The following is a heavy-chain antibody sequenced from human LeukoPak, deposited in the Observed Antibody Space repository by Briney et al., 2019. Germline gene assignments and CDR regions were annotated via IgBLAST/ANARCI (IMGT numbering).Heavy chain of an antibody. Sequence: WGSLRLSCAASGFTFSSYAMSWVRQAPGKGLEWVSAISGSGGSTYYADSVKGRFTISRDNSKNTLYLQMNSLRAEDTAVYYCAKEGRGWYCYDSSGPDYWGQGTLVTVSS. CDR3: AKEGRGWYCYDSSGPDY. J-gene: IGHJ4*02. CDR1: GFTFSSYA. V-gene: IGHV3-23*01. D-gene: IGHD3-22*01. CDR2: ISGSGGST.